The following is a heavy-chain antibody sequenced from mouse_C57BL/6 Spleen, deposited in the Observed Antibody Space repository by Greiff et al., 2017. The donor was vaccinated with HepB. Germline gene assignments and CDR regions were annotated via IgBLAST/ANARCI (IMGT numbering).Heavy chain of an antibody. CDR1: GFSLSTFGMG. V-gene: IGHV8-8*01. CDR3: ARFYDYDDSYYAMDY. Sequence: QVTLKESGPGILQPSQTLSLTCSFSGFSLSTFGMGVGWIRQPSGKGLEWLAHIWWDDDKYYNPALKSRLTISKDTSKNQVFLKIANVDTADTATYYCARFYDYDDSYYAMDYWGQGTSVTVSS. D-gene: IGHD2-4*01. CDR2: IWWDDDK. J-gene: IGHJ4*01.